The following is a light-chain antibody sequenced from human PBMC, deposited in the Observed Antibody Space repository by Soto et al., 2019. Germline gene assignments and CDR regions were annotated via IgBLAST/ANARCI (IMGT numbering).Light chain of an antibody. V-gene: IGLV2-14*01. Sequence: QSALTQPASVSGSPGQSITISCTGTSSDVGGYNYVSWYQQHPGKAPKLMIYEVSNRPSGVSNRFSGSKSGNTASLTISGLQAGDEAVYSCSSYTSSSTPYFFGTGTKVTVL. CDR3: SSYTSSSTPYF. CDR1: SSDVGGYNY. J-gene: IGLJ1*01. CDR2: EVS.